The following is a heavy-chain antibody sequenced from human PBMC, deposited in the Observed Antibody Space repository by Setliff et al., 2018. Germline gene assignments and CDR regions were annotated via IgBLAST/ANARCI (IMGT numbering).Heavy chain of an antibody. CDR1: GITFSNYA. CDR2: ISGGGDGT. V-gene: IGHV3-23*01. D-gene: IGHD4-17*01. Sequence: LRLSCAASGITFSNYAMSWVRQAPGKGLEWVSAISGGGDGTYYADSVKGRFIISRDNSKNTLYLQINSLRADDTAVYYCARMGDYDPYYFDSWGQGTLVTVSS. CDR3: ARMGDYDPYYFDS. J-gene: IGHJ4*02.